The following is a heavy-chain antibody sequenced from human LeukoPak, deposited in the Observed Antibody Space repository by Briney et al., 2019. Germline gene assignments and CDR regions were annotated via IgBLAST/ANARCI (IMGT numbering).Heavy chain of an antibody. Sequence: PSETLFLTRDVSGVSFSTYYWSWIRQPPGKGLEWIGSIYYSGSTYYNPSLKSRVTISVDTSKNQFSLKLSSVTAADTAVYYCASGGSCSALCLGNYWGQGTLVTVSS. J-gene: IGHJ4*02. CDR1: GVSFSTYY. D-gene: IGHD2-15*01. CDR2: IYYSGST. CDR3: ASGGSCSALCLGNY. V-gene: IGHV4-39*01.